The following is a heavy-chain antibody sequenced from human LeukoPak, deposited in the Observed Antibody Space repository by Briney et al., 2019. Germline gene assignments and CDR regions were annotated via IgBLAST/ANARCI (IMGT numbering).Heavy chain of an antibody. D-gene: IGHD5-12*01. CDR3: ARAKKEYISGYDGRGYYYYYMDV. J-gene: IGHJ6*03. V-gene: IGHV4-34*01. CDR1: GGSFSGYY. CDR2: INHSGST. Sequence: SETLSLTCAVYGGSFSGYYWSWIRQPPGKGLEWIGEINHSGSTNYNPSLKSRVTISVDTSKNQFSLKLSSVTAADTAVYYCARAKKEYISGYDGRGYYYYYMDVWGKGTTVTVSS.